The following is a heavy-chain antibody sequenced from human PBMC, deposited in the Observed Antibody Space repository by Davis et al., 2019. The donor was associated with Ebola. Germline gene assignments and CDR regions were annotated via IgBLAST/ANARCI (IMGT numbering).Heavy chain of an antibody. CDR1: GGTFSTSA. CDR3: ARDFGYSSSSGDY. Sequence: SVKVSCKASGGTFSTSAISWVRQAPGQGLQWMGRIIPSFGTPNYAQKFQGRVTITADKSTSTAYMELSSLRSEDTAVYYCARDFGYSSSSGDYWGQGTLVTVSS. V-gene: IGHV1-69*06. D-gene: IGHD6-6*01. J-gene: IGHJ4*02. CDR2: IIPSFGTP.